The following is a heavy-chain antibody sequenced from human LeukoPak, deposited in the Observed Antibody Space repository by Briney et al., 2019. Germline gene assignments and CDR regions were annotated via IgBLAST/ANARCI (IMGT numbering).Heavy chain of an antibody. CDR1: GGTFSSYA. CDR2: FDPEDGET. V-gene: IGHV1-24*01. J-gene: IGHJ4*02. CDR3: ALPYCSSTSCYMGYDY. Sequence: ASVKVSCKASGGTFSSYAISWVRQAPGKGLEWMGGFDPEDGETIYAQKFQGRVTMTEDTSTDTAYMELSSLRSEDTAVYYCALPYCSSTSCYMGYDYWGQGTLVTVSS. D-gene: IGHD2-2*02.